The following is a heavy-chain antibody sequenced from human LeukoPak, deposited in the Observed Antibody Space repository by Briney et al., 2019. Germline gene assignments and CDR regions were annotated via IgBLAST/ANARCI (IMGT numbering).Heavy chain of an antibody. Sequence: GGSLRLSCEASGFTFSTYWMGWVRHAPGKALEWVAKIKEDGSDKQYVDSVKGRFTISRDNDKNSLQLQMDSLRVEDTAVYYCGRDQGYGGTCDNWGQGTLVTVSS. J-gene: IGHJ4*02. CDR1: GFTFSTYW. D-gene: IGHD4-23*01. CDR3: GRDQGYGGTCDN. V-gene: IGHV3-7*01. CDR2: IKEDGSDK.